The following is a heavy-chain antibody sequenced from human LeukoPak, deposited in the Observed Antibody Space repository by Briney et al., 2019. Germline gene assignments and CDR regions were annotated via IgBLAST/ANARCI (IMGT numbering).Heavy chain of an antibody. D-gene: IGHD5-12*01. CDR2: INPNSGGT. V-gene: IGHV1-2*02. CDR1: GYTFTSYD. Sequence: GASVKVSCKASGYTFTSYDINWVRQATGQGLEWMGWINPNSGGTNYAQKFQGRVTMTRDTSISTAYMELSRLRSDDTAVYYCARVSVPPYIVATSNWFDPWGQGTLVTVSS. CDR3: ARVSVPPYIVATSNWFDP. J-gene: IGHJ5*02.